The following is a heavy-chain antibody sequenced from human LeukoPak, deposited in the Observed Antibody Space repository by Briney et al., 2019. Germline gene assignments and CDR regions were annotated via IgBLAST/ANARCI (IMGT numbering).Heavy chain of an antibody. CDR1: GYSFTSNY. V-gene: IGHV1-46*01. Sequence: ASVKVSCKASGYSFTSNYIHWVRQAPGQGLEWMGMIYPRDGSTSYAQKFQGRVTLTRDTSTSTVYMEMSSLRSEDTAVYYCARVEGLTATVTDWGQGTLVTVSS. CDR2: IYPRDGST. J-gene: IGHJ4*02. D-gene: IGHD5-18*01. CDR3: ARVEGLTATVTD.